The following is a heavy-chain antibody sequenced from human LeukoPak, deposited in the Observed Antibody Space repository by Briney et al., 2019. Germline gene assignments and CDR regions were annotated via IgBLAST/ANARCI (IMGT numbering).Heavy chain of an antibody. J-gene: IGHJ4*02. Sequence: SETLSLTCTVSGGSISSYYWSWIRQPPGKGLEWIGYIYYSGSTNYNPSLKSRVTISVDTSKNQFSLKLSSVTAADTAVYYCARDYGDYVSGYYFDYWGQGTLVTVSS. CDR2: IYYSGST. V-gene: IGHV4-59*12. CDR1: GGSISSYY. CDR3: ARDYGDYVSGYYFDY. D-gene: IGHD4-17*01.